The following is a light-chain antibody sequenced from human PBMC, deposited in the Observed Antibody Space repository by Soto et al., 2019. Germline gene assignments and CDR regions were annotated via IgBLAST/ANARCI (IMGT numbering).Light chain of an antibody. CDR3: QKYNSYSTWT. CDR1: QTISTW. Sequence: DIQMTQFPSTLSASVGARVTITCRASQTISTWLAWYQQKPGKAPKLLIYDASSLESGVPSRFSGIGSGTEFTLTIRSLQPEDFAIYYGQKYNSYSTWTFGQGTKVDIK. J-gene: IGKJ1*01. CDR2: DAS. V-gene: IGKV1-5*01.